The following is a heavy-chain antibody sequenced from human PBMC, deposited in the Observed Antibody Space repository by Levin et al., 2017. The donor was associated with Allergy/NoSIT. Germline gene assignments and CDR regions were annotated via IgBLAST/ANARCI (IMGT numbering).Heavy chain of an antibody. J-gene: IGHJ4*02. CDR1: GGTFSSYA. Sequence: ASVKVSCKASGGTFSSYAISWVRQAPGQGLEWMGGIIPIFGTANYAQKFQGRVTITADESTSTAYMELSSLRSEDTAVYYCASRHTRYCSSTSCFDPFDYWGQGTLVTVSS. V-gene: IGHV1-69*13. D-gene: IGHD2-2*01. CDR3: ASRHTRYCSSTSCFDPFDY. CDR2: IIPIFGTA.